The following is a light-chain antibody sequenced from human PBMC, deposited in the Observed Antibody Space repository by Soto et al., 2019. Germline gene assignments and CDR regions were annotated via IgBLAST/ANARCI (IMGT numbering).Light chain of an antibody. CDR2: GNI. Sequence: QSVLTQPPSVSGAPGQRVTISCTGSSSNIGAGYDVHWYQLLPGTAPKLLIYGNINRPSGVPDRFSGSRSGTSAYLAITGLQAEDEADYYCQSNGPSDYVVFGGGTKLTVL. V-gene: IGLV1-40*01. J-gene: IGLJ2*01. CDR1: SSNIGAGYD. CDR3: QSNGPSDYVV.